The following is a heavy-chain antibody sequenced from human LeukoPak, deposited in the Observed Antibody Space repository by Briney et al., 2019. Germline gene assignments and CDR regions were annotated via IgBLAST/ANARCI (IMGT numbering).Heavy chain of an antibody. CDR2: INHGGST. CDR3: AREQQLVQDIADY. Sequence: SETLSLTCAVYGGSFSGYYWSWIRQPPGKGLEWIGEINHGGSTNYNPSLKSRVTISVDTSKNQFSLKLSSVTAADTAVYYCAREQQLVQDIADYWGQGTLVTVSS. V-gene: IGHV4-34*01. CDR1: GGSFSGYY. D-gene: IGHD6-13*01. J-gene: IGHJ4*02.